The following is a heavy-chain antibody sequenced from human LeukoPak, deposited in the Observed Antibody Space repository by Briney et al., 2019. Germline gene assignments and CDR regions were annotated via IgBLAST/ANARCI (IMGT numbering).Heavy chain of an antibody. J-gene: IGHJ4*02. CDR3: VVWGEDRSGHRFDY. CDR1: GFTFDYYW. V-gene: IGHV3-74*01. D-gene: IGHD3-22*01. Sequence: GGSLRLSCAASGFTFDYYWIHWVRQAPGKGLMWVSRINTDGSNTHYADSVKGRFTISRDNAKNTLYLQMNGLRVEDTAVYYCVVWGEDRSGHRFDYWGQGTLVTVSS. CDR2: INTDGSNT.